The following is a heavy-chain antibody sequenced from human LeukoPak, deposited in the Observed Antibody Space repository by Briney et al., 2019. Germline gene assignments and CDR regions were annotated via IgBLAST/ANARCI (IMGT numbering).Heavy chain of an antibody. Sequence: SETLSLTCTVSGGSISSYYWSWIRQPPGKGLEWIGYIYYSGSTNYNPSLKSRVTISVDTSKNQFSLELSSVTAADTAVYYCARVMRYGDYSRWFDPWGQGTLVTVSS. CDR1: GGSISSYY. CDR2: IYYSGST. J-gene: IGHJ5*02. CDR3: ARVMRYGDYSRWFDP. D-gene: IGHD4-17*01. V-gene: IGHV4-59*01.